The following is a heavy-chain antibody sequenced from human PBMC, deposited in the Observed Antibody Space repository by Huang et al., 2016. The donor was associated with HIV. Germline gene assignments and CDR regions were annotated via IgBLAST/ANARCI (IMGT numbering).Heavy chain of an antibody. CDR3: AAQWELRGGVDF. J-gene: IGHJ4*02. CDR1: GFTVSSNY. Sequence: EVQLVESGGGLIQPGGSLRLSCAASGFTVSSNYMSWVRQAPRKGLGWVSVIYSDDRTYFANSVKGRFTISRDNSKNTLYLQMNSLRAEDTAVYYCAAQWELRGGVDFWGQGTLVTVSS. V-gene: IGHV3-53*01. D-gene: IGHD1-26*01. CDR2: IYSDDRT.